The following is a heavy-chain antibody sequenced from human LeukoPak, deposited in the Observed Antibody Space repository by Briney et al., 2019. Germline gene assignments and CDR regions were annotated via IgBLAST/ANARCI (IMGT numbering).Heavy chain of an antibody. Sequence: SETLSLTCTVSGGSISSYYWSWIRQPPGKGLEWIGYIYYSGGTNYNPSLKSRVTISVDTSKNQFSLKLTSVTAADTAVYYCARFSGHSSGWPFDYWGQGTLVTVSS. V-gene: IGHV4-59*01. CDR3: ARFSGHSSGWPFDY. CDR2: IYYSGGT. D-gene: IGHD6-19*01. J-gene: IGHJ4*02. CDR1: GGSISSYY.